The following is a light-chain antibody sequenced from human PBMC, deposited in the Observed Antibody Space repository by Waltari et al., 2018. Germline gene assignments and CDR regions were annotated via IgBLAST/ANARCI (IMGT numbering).Light chain of an antibody. Sequence: QSALPQPPSASGSPGQSVTISCTGTSSDGGGYNYVSWYQQPPGKAPKLMIYEVSKRPSGVPDRFSGSKSGNTASLTVSGLQAEDEADYYCSSYAGSNNLEVFGTGTKVTVL. CDR2: EVS. CDR3: SSYAGSNNLEV. J-gene: IGLJ1*01. V-gene: IGLV2-8*01. CDR1: SSDGGGYNY.